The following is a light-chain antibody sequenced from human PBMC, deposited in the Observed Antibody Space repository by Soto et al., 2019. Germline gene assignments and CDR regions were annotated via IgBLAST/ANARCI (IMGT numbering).Light chain of an antibody. CDR3: SSYKTGSTVV. CDR1: SSDIGYYNY. V-gene: IGLV2-14*01. J-gene: IGLJ1*01. CDR2: EVS. Sequence: QAVLTQPASVSGSPGQSITISCTGTSSDIGYYNYVSWYQQYPGKAPKLIIYEVSNRPSGVSNRFSGSKSANTASLTISGLQAEDEADYHCSSYKTGSTVVFGTGTKVTVL.